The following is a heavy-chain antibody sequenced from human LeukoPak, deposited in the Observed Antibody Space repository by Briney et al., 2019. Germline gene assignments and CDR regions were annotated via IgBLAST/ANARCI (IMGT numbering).Heavy chain of an antibody. CDR1: AFTFSAFW. J-gene: IGHJ1*01. D-gene: IGHD6-6*01. CDR2: INSDGSST. Sequence: PGGSLRRTSAASAFTFSAFWMHWDRQAPGKGLGWVSRINSDGSSTSYADSVKGRFTISRDNAKNALYLQMNSLRAEDMALYYCARAGSSGRYCSSSYLQLWGQGTVVTVSS. V-gene: IGHV3-74*01. CDR3: ARAGSSGRYCSSSYLQL.